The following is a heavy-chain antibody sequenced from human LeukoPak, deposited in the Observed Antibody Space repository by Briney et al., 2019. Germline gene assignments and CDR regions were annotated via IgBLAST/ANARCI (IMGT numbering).Heavy chain of an antibody. J-gene: IGHJ4*02. Sequence: GGSLRLSCAASGFTFSASWMTWVRQAPGKGLEWVTNINQDGSEKYYVDSVKGRFTISRDNARNALYLQMNSLRTEDMAVYYCARGDRGFDYWGQGTLVTVSS. CDR1: GFTFSASW. CDR3: ARGDRGFDY. V-gene: IGHV3-7*01. CDR2: INQDGSEK.